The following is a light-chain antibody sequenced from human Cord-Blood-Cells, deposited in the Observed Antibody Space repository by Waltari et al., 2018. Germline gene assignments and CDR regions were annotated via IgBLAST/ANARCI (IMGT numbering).Light chain of an antibody. CDR2: AAS. V-gene: IGKV1-39*01. CDR1: QSISSY. Sequence: DIQMTQSPSSLSASVGDRVTITCRASQSISSYLNWYQQKPGNAPKLLIYAASSLQSGVPSRFSGSGSGTDVTLTISSLQPEDFATYYCQQSYSTPTFGQGTKVEIK. CDR3: QQSYSTPT. J-gene: IGKJ1*01.